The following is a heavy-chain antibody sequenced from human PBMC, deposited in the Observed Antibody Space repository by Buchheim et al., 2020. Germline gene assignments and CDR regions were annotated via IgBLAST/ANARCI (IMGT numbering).Heavy chain of an antibody. Sequence: QLQLQESGPGLVKPSETLSLTCTVSGGSISSSSYYWGWIRQPPGKGLEWIGSIYYSGSTYYNPSLKSRVTISVDTSKNQFSLKLSSVTAADTAVYYCASYGAYYYDSSGYYDYWGQGTL. CDR1: GGSISSSSYY. V-gene: IGHV4-39*07. CDR2: IYYSGST. CDR3: ASYGAYYYDSSGYYDY. J-gene: IGHJ4*02. D-gene: IGHD3-22*01.